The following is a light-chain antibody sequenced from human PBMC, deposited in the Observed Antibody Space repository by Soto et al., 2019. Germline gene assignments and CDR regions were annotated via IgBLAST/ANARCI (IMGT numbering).Light chain of an antibody. Sequence: QSVLTQPPSVSAAPGQKVTISCSGSSSNIGNNYVSWYQQFPGTAPKLLIYDNYKRPSGIPDRFSASKSGASATLDITGLQAGDEADYYCGTWDDSLAGGVFGGGTQLTVL. J-gene: IGLJ3*02. CDR3: GTWDDSLAGGV. CDR2: DNY. V-gene: IGLV1-51*01. CDR1: SSNIGNNY.